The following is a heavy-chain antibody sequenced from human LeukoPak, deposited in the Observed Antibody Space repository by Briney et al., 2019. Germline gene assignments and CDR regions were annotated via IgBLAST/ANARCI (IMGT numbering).Heavy chain of an antibody. CDR1: RFTFSIYS. V-gene: IGHV3-48*04. CDR3: ARDTAYYDSSGLDY. CDR2: ISSSSSTI. D-gene: IGHD3-22*01. J-gene: IGHJ4*02. Sequence: GGSLSLSSAVSRFTFSIYSMNWVPEAPGKGLECVSYISSSSSTIYYADSVKGRFTISRDNAKNSLYLQMNSLRAEDTAVYYCARDTAYYDSSGLDYWGQGTLVTVSS.